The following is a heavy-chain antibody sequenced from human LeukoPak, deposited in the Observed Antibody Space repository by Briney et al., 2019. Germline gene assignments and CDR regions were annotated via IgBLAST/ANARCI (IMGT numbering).Heavy chain of an antibody. D-gene: IGHD6-19*01. CDR3: VRGIEVAGTFSWFDP. V-gene: IGHV3-74*01. J-gene: IGHJ5*02. CDR1: GFTLSVYW. CDR2: INKDGSST. Sequence: GGSLRLSCAASGFTLSVYWMHWVRQAPGKGLVWLSRINKDGSSTTYADSVRGRFTISRDNAKNTLYLQMNSLRAEDTAIYYCVRGIEVAGTFSWFDPWGQGTLVTVSS.